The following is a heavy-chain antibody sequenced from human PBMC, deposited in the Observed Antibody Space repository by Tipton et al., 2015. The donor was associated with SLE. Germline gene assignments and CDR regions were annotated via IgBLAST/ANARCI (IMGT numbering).Heavy chain of an antibody. J-gene: IGHJ5*02. CDR2: IYTSGST. CDR3: AGHNDIRNGPHLDH. Sequence: LRLSCTISGASISSYYWSWIRQSAEKGLEWIGRIYTSGSTAYNPSLKSRVTMSVDLSNKNFLLKLNSVTAADSAVYYCAGHNDIRNGPHLDHWGQGALVTVSS. D-gene: IGHD2-8*01. V-gene: IGHV4-4*07. CDR1: GASISSYY.